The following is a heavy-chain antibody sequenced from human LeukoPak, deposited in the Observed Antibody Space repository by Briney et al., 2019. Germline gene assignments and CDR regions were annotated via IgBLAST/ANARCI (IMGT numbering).Heavy chain of an antibody. J-gene: IGHJ4*02. Sequence: PSETLSLTCTVSGGSVSSGSYYWSWIRQPPGKGLEWIGEINHSGSTNYNPSLKSRVTISVDTSKNQFSLKLSSVTAADTAVYYCARHMVRGVMGYWGQGTLVTVSS. D-gene: IGHD3-10*01. CDR2: INHSGST. V-gene: IGHV4-61*01. CDR3: ARHMVRGVMGY. CDR1: GGSVSSGSYY.